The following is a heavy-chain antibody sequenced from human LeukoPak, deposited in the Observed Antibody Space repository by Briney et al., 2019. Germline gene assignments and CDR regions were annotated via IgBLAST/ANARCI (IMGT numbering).Heavy chain of an antibody. CDR3: ARTYCSSTSCYEAYFDY. J-gene: IGHJ4*02. Sequence: PSETLSLTCTVSGGSISSGDYYWSWIRQPPGKGLEWIGYIYYSGSTYYNPSLKSRVTISVDTSKNQFSLKLSSVTAADTAVYYCARTYCSSTSCYEAYFDYWGQGTLVTVSS. CDR2: IYYSGST. CDR1: GGSISSGDYY. D-gene: IGHD2-2*01. V-gene: IGHV4-30-4*01.